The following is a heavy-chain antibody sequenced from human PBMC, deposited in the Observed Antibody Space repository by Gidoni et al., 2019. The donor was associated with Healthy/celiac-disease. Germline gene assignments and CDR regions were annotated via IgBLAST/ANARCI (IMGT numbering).Heavy chain of an antibody. J-gene: IGHJ4*02. V-gene: IGHV3-23*01. D-gene: IGHD6-13*01. Sequence: EVQLLESGGGFVRPGGTLRLSCAASGFTLISYAMSWVRQAPGKGLEWVSAISGRGGSTYYADSVKGRFTISRDNSKNTLYLQMNSLRAEDTAVYYCAKRFGLDADIAAALDYWGQGTLVTVSS. CDR1: GFTLISYA. CDR2: ISGRGGST. CDR3: AKRFGLDADIAAALDY.